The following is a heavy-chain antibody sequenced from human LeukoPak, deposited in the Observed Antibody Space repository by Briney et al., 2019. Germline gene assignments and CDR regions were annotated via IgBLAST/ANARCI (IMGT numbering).Heavy chain of an antibody. Sequence: SETLSLTCTVSGGSISSSSYYWGWIRQPPGKGLEWIGSIYYSGSTYYNPSLKSRVTISVDTSKNQFSLKLSSVTAADTAVYYCARGKTGEQFDYWGQGTLVTVSS. CDR3: ARGKTGEQFDY. CDR1: GGSISSSSYY. CDR2: IYYSGST. J-gene: IGHJ4*02. D-gene: IGHD7-27*01. V-gene: IGHV4-39*07.